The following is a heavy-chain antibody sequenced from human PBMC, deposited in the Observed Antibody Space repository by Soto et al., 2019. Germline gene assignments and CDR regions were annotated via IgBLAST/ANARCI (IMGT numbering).Heavy chain of an antibody. V-gene: IGHV4-59*12. CDR1: GGSIISFD. CDR2: IYHSGST. Sequence: SETLSLTWTVSGGSIISFDWSWIRQPPGKGQEWIGYIYHSGSTYYNPSLKSRVTISVDRSKNQFSLKLNSVTAADTAVYYCTTQGFGGLHGLVDVWGQGTTVTVSS. CDR3: TTQGFGGLHGLVDV. J-gene: IGHJ6*02. D-gene: IGHD3-10*01.